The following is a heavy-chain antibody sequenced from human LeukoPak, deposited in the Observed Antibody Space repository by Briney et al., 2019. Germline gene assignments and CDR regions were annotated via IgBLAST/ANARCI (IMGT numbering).Heavy chain of an antibody. CDR1: GFTFSSYW. D-gene: IGHD3-16*02. CDR3: ARRSYRGVITVYYYYYMDV. V-gene: IGHV3-7*01. Sequence: PGGSLRLSCAASGFTFSSYWMSWVRQAPGKGLEWVANIKQDGSENYYVDSVKGRFTISRDNAKNSVYLQMNRLRVEDTAVYYCARRSYRGVITVYYYYYMDVWGKGTPVTVSS. J-gene: IGHJ6*03. CDR2: IKQDGSEN.